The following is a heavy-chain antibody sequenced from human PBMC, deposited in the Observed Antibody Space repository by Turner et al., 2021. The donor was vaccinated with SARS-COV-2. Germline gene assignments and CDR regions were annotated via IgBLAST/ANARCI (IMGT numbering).Heavy chain of an antibody. J-gene: IGHJ4*02. Sequence: QVQLVQSGAEVKKPGASVKVSCKVSGYTLIELSMHWVRQAPGKGLEWMGGFDTEDGETIYAQKFQGRVTMTEDTSTDTAYMELSSLRSEDTAVYYCATGYAYCGGDCSIHYWGQGTLVTVSS. CDR2: FDTEDGET. CDR1: GYTLIELS. CDR3: ATGYAYCGGDCSIHY. D-gene: IGHD2-21*02. V-gene: IGHV1-24*01.